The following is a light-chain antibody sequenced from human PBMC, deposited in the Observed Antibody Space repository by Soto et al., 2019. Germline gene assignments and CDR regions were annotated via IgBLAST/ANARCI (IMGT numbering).Light chain of an antibody. Sequence: DIQMTQSPSSLSASVGDRVTITCQASQDISKYLNWYQQKPGKAPKLLINDASHLETRVPSRFSGSGSGTDFTVTISNLQPEDMGIYYFQQYDNLTPVTFGGGTKVEFK. CDR3: QQYDNLTPVT. V-gene: IGKV1-33*01. CDR2: DAS. J-gene: IGKJ4*01. CDR1: QDISKY.